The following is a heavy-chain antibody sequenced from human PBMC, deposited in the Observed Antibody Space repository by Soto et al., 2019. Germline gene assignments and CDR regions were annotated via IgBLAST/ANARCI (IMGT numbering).Heavy chain of an antibody. V-gene: IGHV3-33*01. CDR1: GFTFSSYG. CDR2: IWYDGSNK. Sequence: GGSLRLSCAASGFTFSSYGMHWVRQAPGKGLEWVAVIWYDGSNKYYADSVKGRFTISRDNSKNTLYLQMNSLRAEDTAVYYCARVPGSGWPKPAYYYYYGMDVWGQGTTVTVSS. D-gene: IGHD6-19*01. CDR3: ARVPGSGWPKPAYYYYYGMDV. J-gene: IGHJ6*02.